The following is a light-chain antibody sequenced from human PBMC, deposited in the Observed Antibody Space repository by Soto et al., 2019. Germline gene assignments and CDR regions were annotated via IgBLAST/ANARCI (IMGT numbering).Light chain of an antibody. CDR3: QQYGSSPWT. CDR1: QSISRY. CDR2: GAS. Sequence: EIVLTQSPATLSLSPGARTPLSCRASQSISRYLAWYQQKPGQGPRLLIYGASSRATGTPDRFSGSGSGTDFTLTINRLEPEDFAVYYCQQYGSSPWTFGQGTKVDIK. V-gene: IGKV3-20*01. J-gene: IGKJ1*01.